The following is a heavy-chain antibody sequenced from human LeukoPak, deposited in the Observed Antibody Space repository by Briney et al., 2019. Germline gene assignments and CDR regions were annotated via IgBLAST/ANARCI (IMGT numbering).Heavy chain of an antibody. Sequence: PGGSLRLSCAAPGFTVSSNYMSWVRQAPGKGLEWVSVIYSGSSTYYADSVRGRFTISRDNSKNTLYLQMNSLTPEDTARYYCARGLRFLEWFYWGQGTLVTVSS. J-gene: IGHJ4*02. D-gene: IGHD3-3*01. CDR2: IYSGSST. CDR1: GFTVSSNY. CDR3: ARGLRFLEWFY. V-gene: IGHV3-66*02.